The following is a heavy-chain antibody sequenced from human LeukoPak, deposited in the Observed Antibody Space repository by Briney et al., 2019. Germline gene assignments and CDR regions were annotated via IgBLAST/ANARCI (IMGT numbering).Heavy chain of an antibody. CDR2: IYYSGST. J-gene: IGHJ4*02. Sequence: SETLSLTCTVSGGSISSSSYYWGWLRQPPGTGLEWIGSIYYSGSTYYNPSLKSRVAISVDTSNNQFSLKLSSVTAADTAVYFCARTGTLAVAAQFDYWGQGTLVTVSS. D-gene: IGHD6-19*01. CDR3: ARTGTLAVAAQFDY. V-gene: IGHV4-39*01. CDR1: GGSISSSSYY.